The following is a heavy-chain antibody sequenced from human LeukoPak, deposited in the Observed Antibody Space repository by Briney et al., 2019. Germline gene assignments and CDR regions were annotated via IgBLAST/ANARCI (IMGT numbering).Heavy chain of an antibody. Sequence: SETLSLTCIVSGYSITSGYYWGWIRPPPGKGLEWIGSIYHSGDTYYNPSLKSRVTISVDTSKNQFSLKLDSVTAADTAVYYCAKGTSSGWYYFDYWGQGTLVTVSS. J-gene: IGHJ4*02. D-gene: IGHD6-19*01. V-gene: IGHV4-38-2*02. CDR2: IYHSGDT. CDR3: AKGTSSGWYYFDY. CDR1: GYSITSGYY.